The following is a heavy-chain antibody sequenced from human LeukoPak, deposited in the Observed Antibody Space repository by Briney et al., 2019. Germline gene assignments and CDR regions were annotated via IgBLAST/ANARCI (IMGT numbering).Heavy chain of an antibody. Sequence: GGSLRLSCAASGFTFSNYNMNWVRQAPGKGLEWVSAISGSGGSTYYADSVKGRFAISRDNSKNTLYLQMNSLRAEDTAVYYCAKVVIRDWYFDLWGRGTLVTVSS. CDR1: GFTFSNYN. D-gene: IGHD3-16*02. V-gene: IGHV3-23*01. CDR3: AKVVIRDWYFDL. CDR2: ISGSGGST. J-gene: IGHJ2*01.